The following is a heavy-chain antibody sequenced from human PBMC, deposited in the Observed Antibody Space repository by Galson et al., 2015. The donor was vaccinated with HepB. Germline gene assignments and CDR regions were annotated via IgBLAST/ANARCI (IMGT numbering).Heavy chain of an antibody. CDR3: ARDGVQLSTVIHDY. CDR1: DYTFISYG. V-gene: IGHV1-18*01. CDR2: TSPSTVAT. J-gene: IGHJ4*02. Sequence: SVKVSCKASDYTFISYGITWVRQAPGQGLEWMGWTSPSTVATNYAQKLQGRVTMTTDTSTNTAYMELRSLGSDDTAVYYWARDGVQLSTVIHDYWGQGTLVTVSS. D-gene: IGHD4-17*01.